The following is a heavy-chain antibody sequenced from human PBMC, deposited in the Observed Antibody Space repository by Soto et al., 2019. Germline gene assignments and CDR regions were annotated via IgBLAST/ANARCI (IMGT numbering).Heavy chain of an antibody. CDR3: ARDRAVVTPYYYYYGMDV. CDR1: GGTFSSYA. CDR2: IIPIFGTA. Sequence: QVQLVQSGAEVKKPGSSVKVSCKASGGTFSSYAISWVRQAPGQGLEWMGGIIPIFGTANYAQKFQGRVTITADESTSTAYMGLSSLRSEDTAVYYCARDRAVVTPYYYYYGMDVWGQGTTVTVSS. V-gene: IGHV1-69*01. J-gene: IGHJ6*02. D-gene: IGHD2-21*02.